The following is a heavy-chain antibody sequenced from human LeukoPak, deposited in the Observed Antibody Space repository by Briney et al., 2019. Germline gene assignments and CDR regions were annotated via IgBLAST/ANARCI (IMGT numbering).Heavy chain of an antibody. J-gene: IGHJ6*02. V-gene: IGHV1-69*04. CDR1: GGTFSSYA. D-gene: IGHD3-9*01. Sequence: SVKVSCKASGGTFSSYAISWVRQTPGQGLEWMGRIIPILGIANYAQKFQGRVTITADKSTSTAYMELSSLRSEDTAVYYCARDYYDILTGSWGPYGMDVWGQGTTVTVSS. CDR2: IIPILGIA. CDR3: ARDYYDILTGSWGPYGMDV.